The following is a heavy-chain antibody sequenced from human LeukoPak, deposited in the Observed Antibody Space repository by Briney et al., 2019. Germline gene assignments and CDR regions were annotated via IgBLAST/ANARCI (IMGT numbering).Heavy chain of an antibody. V-gene: IGHV4-59*01. CDR3: ARECDSSSRHRWFDP. CDR2: IYYSGST. D-gene: IGHD6-13*01. Sequence: KPSETLSLTCTVSGGSISSYYWSWIRQPPGKGLEWIGYIYYSGSTNYNPSLKSRVTISVDTSKNQFSLKLSSVTAADTAVYYCARECDSSSRHRWFDPWGQGTLVTVSS. CDR1: GGSISSYY. J-gene: IGHJ5*02.